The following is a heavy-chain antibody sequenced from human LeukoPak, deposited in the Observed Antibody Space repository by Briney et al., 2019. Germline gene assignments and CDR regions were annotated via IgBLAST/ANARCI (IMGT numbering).Heavy chain of an antibody. CDR1: GGSFSGYY. Sequence: PSETLSLTCAVYGGSFSGYYWSWIRQPPGKGLEWIGSIYYSGSTYYNPSLKSRVTISVDTSKNQFSLKLSSVTAADTAVYYCARLTNYYGSGSYYKTIDYWGQGTLVTVSS. CDR3: ARLTNYYGSGSYYKTIDY. CDR2: IYYSGST. D-gene: IGHD3-10*01. V-gene: IGHV4-34*01. J-gene: IGHJ4*02.